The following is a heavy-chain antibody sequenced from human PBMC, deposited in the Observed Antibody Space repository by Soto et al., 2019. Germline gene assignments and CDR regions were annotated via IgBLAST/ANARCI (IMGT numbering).Heavy chain of an antibody. CDR2: IIPILGIA. J-gene: IGHJ6*02. CDR1: GGTFSSYT. D-gene: IGHD2-2*02. Sequence: QVQLVQSGAEVKKPGSSVKVSCKASGGTFSSYTISWVRQAPGQGLEWMGRIIPILGIANYAQKFQGRVTIAADKSASTAYMGLSSMSSEDTAVYYCASPYCSSTSCYNYYGMDVWGQGTTVTVSS. V-gene: IGHV1-69*02. CDR3: ASPYCSSTSCYNYYGMDV.